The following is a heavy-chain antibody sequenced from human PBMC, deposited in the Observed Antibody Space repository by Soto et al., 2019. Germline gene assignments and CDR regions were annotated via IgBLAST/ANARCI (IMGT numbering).Heavy chain of an antibody. J-gene: IGHJ5*02. CDR1: GDSISSSRSY. V-gene: IGHV4-39*01. D-gene: IGHD2-2*02. CDR2: LYYSGST. CDR3: ARHIVVVPAAISWFDP. Sequence: SETLSLTCIVSGDSISSSRSYWGWIRQPPGMGLEWIGSLYYSGSTYYNRSLKSRVTISVDTSKNQFSLKLTSVTASDTAVYYCARHIVVVPAAISWFDPWGQGTQVTVS.